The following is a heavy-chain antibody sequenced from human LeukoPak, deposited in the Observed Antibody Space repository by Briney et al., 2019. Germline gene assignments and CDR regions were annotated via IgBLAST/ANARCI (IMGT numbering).Heavy chain of an antibody. CDR1: GGSISSNY. V-gene: IGHV4-59*01. CDR3: ARDFGRGYNWFDP. J-gene: IGHJ5*02. CDR2: IYSSGST. D-gene: IGHD3-3*01. Sequence: SETLSLTCTASGGSISSNYWSWIRQPPGKGLEWIGYIYSSGSTNYNPSLKSRVTISVDTSKNQLSLELSSVTAADTAVYYCARDFGRGYNWFDPWGQGTPVTVSS.